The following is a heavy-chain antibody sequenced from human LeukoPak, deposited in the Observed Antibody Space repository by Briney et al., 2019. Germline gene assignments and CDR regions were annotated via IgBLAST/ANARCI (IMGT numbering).Heavy chain of an antibody. Sequence: ASVKVSCKASGYTFTSYGISWVRQAPGQRLEWMGWISAYNGNTNYAQKRQGRVTMTTDTSTSTAYMELRSLRSDDTAVYYCARASRGGGYSSSWYRRGSNWFDPWGQGTLVTVSS. CDR3: ARASRGGGYSSSWYRRGSNWFDP. J-gene: IGHJ5*02. CDR1: GYTFTSYG. D-gene: IGHD6-13*01. V-gene: IGHV1-18*01. CDR2: ISAYNGNT.